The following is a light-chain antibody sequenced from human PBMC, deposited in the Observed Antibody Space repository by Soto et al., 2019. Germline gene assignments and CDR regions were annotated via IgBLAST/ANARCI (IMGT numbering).Light chain of an antibody. V-gene: IGLV2-11*01. CDR1: SSDVGAYNY. CDR3: CSYAGSYTLI. CDR2: DVS. J-gene: IGLJ2*01. Sequence: QSVLSQPRSVSGSPGQSVTISCTGTSSDVGAYNYVSWYQQHPGKVPKLMIYDVSQRPSGVPDRFSGSKSGNTASLTISGLQAEDEGDYYCCSYAGSYTLIFGGGTKLTVL.